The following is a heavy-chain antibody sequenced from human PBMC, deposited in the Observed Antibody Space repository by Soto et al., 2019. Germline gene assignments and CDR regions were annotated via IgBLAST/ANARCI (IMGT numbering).Heavy chain of an antibody. CDR3: AIAPAYSTGWYQGFDP. J-gene: IGHJ5*02. CDR1: GDTFSNSG. CDR2: ISGYNDTT. D-gene: IGHD6-19*01. Sequence: QVQLVQSGAEVKKPGASVKVSCKAYGDTFSNSGVTWVLHAPGQGLEWMCRISGYNDTTIYGQNLRGRVTLPTAPSATTAYLDLRSLRSDDPAVYYCAIAPAYSTGWYQGFDPWGQGTRVTVSS. V-gene: IGHV1-18*01.